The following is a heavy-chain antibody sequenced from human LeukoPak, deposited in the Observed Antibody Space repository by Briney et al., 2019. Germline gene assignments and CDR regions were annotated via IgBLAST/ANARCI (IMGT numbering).Heavy chain of an antibody. Sequence: SETLSLTCRVSGGSISSTNYYWGWGRQPPGKGLEWIASIYYSGETFYNPSLESRVAISVETPSNEVFLDLFSVTAADTAMYYCAETNTQDWFDPWGRGTLVTVSS. CDR2: IYYSGET. V-gene: IGHV4-39*07. D-gene: IGHD1-1*01. J-gene: IGHJ5*02. CDR3: AETNTQDWFDP. CDR1: GGSISSTNYY.